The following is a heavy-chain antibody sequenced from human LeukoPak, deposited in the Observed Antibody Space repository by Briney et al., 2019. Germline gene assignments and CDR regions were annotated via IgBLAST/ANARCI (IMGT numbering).Heavy chain of an antibody. CDR1: GFTFISYE. D-gene: IGHD3-10*02. CDR3: AELGITMIGGV. Sequence: VGALRLSCAASGFTFISYEMNGFGQAPAKGVEWVSYISCSGNTIYYPDSVKSRFTISRDNAKNSLYLQMNSLRAEDTAVYYCAELGITMIGGVWGKGTTVTIYS. J-gene: IGHJ6*04. V-gene: IGHV3-48*03. CDR2: ISCSGNTI.